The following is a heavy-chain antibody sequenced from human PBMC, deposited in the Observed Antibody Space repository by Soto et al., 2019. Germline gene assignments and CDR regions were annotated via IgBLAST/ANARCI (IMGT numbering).Heavy chain of an antibody. V-gene: IGHV3-23*01. Sequence: EVQLLESGGGLVQPGGSLRLSCAASGFTFSSYAMSWVRQAPGKGLEWVSAISGSGGSTYYADSVKGRFTISRDNSKNTLYLQMNSLRAVDTAVYYCAKDAIGCSSTSCYVGYFDYLGQGTLVTVSS. J-gene: IGHJ4*02. CDR1: GFTFSSYA. CDR3: AKDAIGCSSTSCYVGYFDY. CDR2: ISGSGGST. D-gene: IGHD2-2*01.